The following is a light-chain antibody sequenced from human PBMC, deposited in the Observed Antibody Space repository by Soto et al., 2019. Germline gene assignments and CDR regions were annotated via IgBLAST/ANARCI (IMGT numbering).Light chain of an antibody. CDR1: QSNTSH. J-gene: IGKJ4*01. CDR3: QQSHSAPLT. Sequence: QMTQSPSSLFASVGDRVTITCRSSQSNTSHLNWYQQKVGQSPKLLIYAASTLQSGVPPRFSGSGSGTEFTLTISGLQREDFATYYCQQSHSAPLTFGGGTKVEIK. CDR2: AAS. V-gene: IGKV1-39*01.